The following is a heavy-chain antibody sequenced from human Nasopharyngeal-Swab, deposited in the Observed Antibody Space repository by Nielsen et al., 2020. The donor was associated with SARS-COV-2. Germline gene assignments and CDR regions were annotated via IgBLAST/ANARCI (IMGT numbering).Heavy chain of an antibody. D-gene: IGHD5-12*01. Sequence: GGSLRLSCAVSGFTVGSTYMSWVRQAPGKGLEWVSVTEIGGTTHYADSVKGRFTISRDSSTNTLYLQMNSLRVEDTAVYYCARSATPADAFDIWGQGTMVTVS. J-gene: IGHJ3*02. V-gene: IGHV3-53*01. CDR2: TEIGGTT. CDR1: GFTVGSTY. CDR3: ARSATPADAFDI.